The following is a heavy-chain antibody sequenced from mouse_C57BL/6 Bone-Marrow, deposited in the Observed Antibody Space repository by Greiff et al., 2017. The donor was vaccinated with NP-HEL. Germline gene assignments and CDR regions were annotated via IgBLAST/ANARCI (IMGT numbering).Heavy chain of an antibody. Sequence: EVKLVESGGGLVKPGGSLKLSCAASGFTFSDYGMHWVRQAPEKGLEWVAYISSGSSTIYSADTVKGRFTISIDNAKNTLFLQMTSLRSEDTAMYYCARTARMDYWGQGTSVTVSS. CDR2: ISSGSSTI. D-gene: IGHD1-2*01. CDR3: ARTARMDY. CDR1: GFTFSDYG. J-gene: IGHJ4*01. V-gene: IGHV5-17*01.